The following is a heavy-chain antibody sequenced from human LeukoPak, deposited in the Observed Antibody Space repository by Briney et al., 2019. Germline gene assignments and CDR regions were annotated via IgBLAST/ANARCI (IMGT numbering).Heavy chain of an antibody. CDR3: AKITYVSSGYPDY. J-gene: IGHJ4*02. CDR2: IRYDGSNK. CDR1: GFTFSSYG. D-gene: IGHD3-22*01. Sequence: PGGSLRLSCAASGFTFSSYGMHWVRQAPGKGLEWVAFIRYDGSNKYYADSVKGRFTISRDNSKNTLYLQMNSLRAEDTAVYYCAKITYVSSGYPDYWGQGTLVTVSS. V-gene: IGHV3-30*02.